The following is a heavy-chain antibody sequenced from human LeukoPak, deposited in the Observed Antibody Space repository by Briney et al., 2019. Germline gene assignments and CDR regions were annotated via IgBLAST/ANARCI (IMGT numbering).Heavy chain of an antibody. CDR2: IRGSGGTT. CDR3: AKKLRWDCSSTNCPKGDCFDP. V-gene: IGHV3-23*01. J-gene: IGHJ5*02. CDR1: GLTFSSNA. Sequence: GGSLRPSGAASGLTFSSNAMHWVRQAPGKGLKWVSVIRGSGGTTYYADSVKGRFTTSRDNSKNTLYLQMNSLRAEDTAVYYCAKKLRWDCSSTNCPKGDCFDPWGQGTLVTVSS. D-gene: IGHD2-2*01.